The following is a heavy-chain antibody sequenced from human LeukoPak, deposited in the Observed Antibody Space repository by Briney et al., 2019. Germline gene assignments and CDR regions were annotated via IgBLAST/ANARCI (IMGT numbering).Heavy chain of an antibody. CDR2: INPNSGGT. D-gene: IGHD6-13*01. CDR3: AIGIPAAGTFDH. CDR1: GYTFTGYY. J-gene: IGHJ4*02. Sequence: ASVKVSCKASGYTFTGYYMHWVRQAPGQGLEWMGWINPNSGGTNYAQKFQGRVTMTRDTSITTAYMELSSLRSDDTAVYYCAIGIPAAGTFDHWGQGTLVTVSS. V-gene: IGHV1-2*02.